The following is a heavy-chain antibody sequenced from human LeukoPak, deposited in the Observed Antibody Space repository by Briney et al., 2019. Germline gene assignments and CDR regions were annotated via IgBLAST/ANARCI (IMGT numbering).Heavy chain of an antibody. Sequence: ASVKVSCKASGYTFTSYYMHWVRQAPGQGLEWMGIINPRGGSTSYAQKFQGRVTMTRDTSTSTVYMELSSLRSEDTAVYYCARGISSGYYPAEYFQHWGQGTLVTVSS. CDR1: GYTFTSYY. CDR3: ARGISSGYYPAEYFQH. J-gene: IGHJ1*01. D-gene: IGHD3-22*01. V-gene: IGHV1-46*01. CDR2: INPRGGST.